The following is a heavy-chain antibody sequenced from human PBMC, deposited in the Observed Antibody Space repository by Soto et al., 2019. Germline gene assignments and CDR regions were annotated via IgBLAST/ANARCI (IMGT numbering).Heavy chain of an antibody. V-gene: IGHV1-3*01. CDR1: GYSFPKYY. D-gene: IGHD2-2*01. CDR2: INAGNGNT. Sequence: GESLKISCKGSGYSFPKYYIGWVRQAPGQRLEWMGWINAGNGNTKYSQKFQGRVTMTRDTSASTAYMELRSLRSDDTAVYYCAREAIVVVPAARMGGRADYYYGMDVWGQGTTVTVSS. J-gene: IGHJ6*02. CDR3: AREAIVVVPAARMGGRADYYYGMDV.